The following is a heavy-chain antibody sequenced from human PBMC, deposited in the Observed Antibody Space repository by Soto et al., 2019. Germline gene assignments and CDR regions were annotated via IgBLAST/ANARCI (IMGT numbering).Heavy chain of an antibody. CDR2: IYHSGST. V-gene: IGHV4-30-2*01. CDR1: VGSISSGGYS. Sequence: PSETLSLTCAVSVGSISSGGYSWSWIRQPPGKGLEWIGYIYHSGSTYYNPSLKSRVTISVDRSKNQFSLKLSSVTAADTAVYYCAREYSSSSGVGWFDPWGQGTLVTVSS. CDR3: AREYSSSSGVGWFDP. J-gene: IGHJ5*02. D-gene: IGHD6-6*01.